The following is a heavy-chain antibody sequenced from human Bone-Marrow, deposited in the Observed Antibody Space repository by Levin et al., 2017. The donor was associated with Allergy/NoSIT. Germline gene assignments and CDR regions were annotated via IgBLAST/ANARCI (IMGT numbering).Heavy chain of an antibody. J-gene: IGHJ4*02. CDR3: AKERVAVGWGSEDYFDH. Sequence: GESLKISCAASGFTFDDYTMHWVRQAPGKGLEWVSSINWDGGSTYYADSVKGRFTVSRDNSQNSLFLQMNSLITEDTAFYYCAKERVAVGWGSEDYFDHWGQGTLVTVSS. D-gene: IGHD1-26*01. CDR1: GFTFDDYT. V-gene: IGHV3-43*01. CDR2: INWDGGST.